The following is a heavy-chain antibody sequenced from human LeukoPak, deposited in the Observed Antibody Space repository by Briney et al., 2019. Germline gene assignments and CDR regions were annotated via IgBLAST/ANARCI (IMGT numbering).Heavy chain of an antibody. Sequence: SQTLSLTCTVSGGSISSGDYYWSWIRQPPGKGLEWLGYIYYSGSTNYNPSLKSRVTITINTSKKEFSLKVRSVTAADTAVYYCVRRKSGYYSDFDYWGQGTLVTVSS. CDR3: VRRKSGYYSDFDY. D-gene: IGHD3-3*01. V-gene: IGHV4-30-4*01. CDR1: GGSISSGDYY. CDR2: IYYSGST. J-gene: IGHJ4*02.